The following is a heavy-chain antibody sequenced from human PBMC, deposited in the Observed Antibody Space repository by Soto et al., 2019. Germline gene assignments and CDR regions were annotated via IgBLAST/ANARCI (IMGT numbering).Heavy chain of an antibody. D-gene: IGHD3-10*01. CDR1: GYTFTSYA. J-gene: IGHJ3*02. Sequence: QVQLVQSGAEVKKPGASVQVSCKASGYTFTSYAMHWVRQAPGQRREWMGWINAGSGNTKYSQKFQGRVTITRDTAASTAYMELSSLRSADTAVYYCARAGRLKMDRGGYDAFDIWGQGTMVTVSS. V-gene: IGHV1-3*01. CDR2: INAGSGNT. CDR3: ARAGRLKMDRGGYDAFDI.